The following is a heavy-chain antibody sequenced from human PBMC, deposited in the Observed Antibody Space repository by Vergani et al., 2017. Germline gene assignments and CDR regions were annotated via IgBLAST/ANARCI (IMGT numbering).Heavy chain of an antibody. J-gene: IGHJ4*02. V-gene: IGHV1-46*03. CDR1: GYTFSNYY. Sequence: QVQVVQSGAEVKKSGASVKVSCKTSGYTFSNYYMHLVRQAPGQGLEWMGIINPSGGHTNYAQKFQGRVTMTRDTSTSTVYMDLSSLRSEDTAIYYCARGDYCILTGYRYWGQGTVVTVSA. CDR3: ARGDYCILTGYRY. D-gene: IGHD3-9*01. CDR2: INPSGGHT.